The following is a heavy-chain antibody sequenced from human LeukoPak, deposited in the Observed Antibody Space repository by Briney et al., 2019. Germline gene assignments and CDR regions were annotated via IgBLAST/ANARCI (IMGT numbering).Heavy chain of an antibody. CDR3: VREATGYSFADY. V-gene: IGHV3-23*01. D-gene: IGHD1-26*01. Sequence: GGSLRLSCAASGFTFSNFAMSWVRQAPGKGLEWVSALNGDNTYYADSVKGRFTVSRDNSKNTLYLQMNSLTAEDTAVYYCVREATGYSFADYWGQGTLVSVSS. J-gene: IGHJ4*02. CDR1: GFTFSNFA. CDR2: LNGDNT.